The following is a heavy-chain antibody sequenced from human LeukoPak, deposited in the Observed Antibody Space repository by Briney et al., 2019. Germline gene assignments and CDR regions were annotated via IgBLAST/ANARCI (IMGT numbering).Heavy chain of an antibody. CDR1: GYSLSELS. CDR2: FDPEDGET. CDR3: ATYQYIWKYFDY. Sequence: ASVKVSCKVSGYSLSELSMHWVRQAPGKGLEWLGGFDPEDGETICAQKFQGRVILTEDTYTDTTYMELRSLRSEDTAVYYCATYQYIWKYFDYWGQGTLLTVSS. J-gene: IGHJ4*02. D-gene: IGHD1-1*01. V-gene: IGHV1-24*01.